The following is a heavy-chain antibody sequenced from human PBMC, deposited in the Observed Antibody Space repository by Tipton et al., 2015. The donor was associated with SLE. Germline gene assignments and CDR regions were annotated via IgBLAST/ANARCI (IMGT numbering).Heavy chain of an antibody. CDR1: GGSISSPSHY. CDR3: ARLTYLYGSGLPNYLDY. V-gene: IGHV4-61*09. J-gene: IGHJ4*02. D-gene: IGHD3-10*01. Sequence: TLSLTCTVSGGSISSPSHYWCLVRQPSEKGLEWIGHIYTRGNTNYNPTLKSRVSMSIDTSKKQLSLRLSSLTAADTAVYYCARLTYLYGSGLPNYLDYWGQGILVTVSS. CDR2: IYTRGNT.